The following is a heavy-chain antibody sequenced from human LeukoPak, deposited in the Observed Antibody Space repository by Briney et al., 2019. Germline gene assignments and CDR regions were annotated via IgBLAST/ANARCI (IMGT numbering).Heavy chain of an antibody. D-gene: IGHD3-16*01. J-gene: IGHJ6*03. CDR1: GGSIRGYY. Sequence: SETLSLTCTVSGGSIRGYYWSWVRQPPGKGLEWIAYIYYSGSTNYNPSLNSRVTISLDTSKNQFSLKLSSVTAADTAVYYCAVGATHYYMDVWGKGTTVTVSS. CDR3: AVGATHYYMDV. V-gene: IGHV4-59*08. CDR2: IYYSGST.